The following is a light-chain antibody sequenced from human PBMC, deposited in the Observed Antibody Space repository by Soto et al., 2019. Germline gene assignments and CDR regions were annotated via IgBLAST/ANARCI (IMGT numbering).Light chain of an antibody. CDR1: QSVSSR. J-gene: IGKJ5*01. CDR3: KNNGRS. CDR2: DIF. V-gene: IGKV3D-15*01. Sequence: EILMTQSPATLSSSPGEIATLSCRASQSVSSRLAWYQRKPGQGPRLVIYDIFTRVTGVPTRISGSGSGTEFTITISSLQSEDFAVYYCKNNGRSFGQGTRLEIK.